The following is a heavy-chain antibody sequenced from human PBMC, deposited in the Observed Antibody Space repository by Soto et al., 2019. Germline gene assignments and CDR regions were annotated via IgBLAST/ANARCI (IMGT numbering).Heavy chain of an antibody. Sequence: ASVKVSCKASGYTFTSYDINWVRQATGQGLEWMGWMNPNNGNTGYGQKFQGRVTMTRNTSISTAYMELSSLRSDDTAVYYCARGDYYDSSGYAFDIWGQGTMVTVSS. CDR3: ARGDYYDSSGYAFDI. CDR2: MNPNNGNT. D-gene: IGHD3-22*01. V-gene: IGHV1-8*01. CDR1: GYTFTSYD. J-gene: IGHJ3*02.